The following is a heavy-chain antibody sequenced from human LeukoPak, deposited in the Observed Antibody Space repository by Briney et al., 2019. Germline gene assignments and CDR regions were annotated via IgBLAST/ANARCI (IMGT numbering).Heavy chain of an antibody. J-gene: IGHJ4*02. Sequence: GASVTVSCKASVYTFTSYYMHWVRQAPGQGLEWMGIINPNSGSTSYAQNFQGRVTMTRDTSTSTLYMELSSLRSEDTAVYYCARVATVTTATGYFDYWGQGTLVTVSS. D-gene: IGHD4-17*01. V-gene: IGHV1-46*01. CDR3: ARVATVTTATGYFDY. CDR1: VYTFTSYY. CDR2: INPNSGST.